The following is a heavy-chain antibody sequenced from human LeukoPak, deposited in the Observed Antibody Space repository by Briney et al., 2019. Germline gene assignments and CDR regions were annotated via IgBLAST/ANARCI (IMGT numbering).Heavy chain of an antibody. D-gene: IGHD4-23*01. Sequence: GGSLRLSCVASGFTVSSNYMTWVRQAPGKGLEWVSVVYSVGSTYYADSVRGRFTISRDNSKNTLYLQMNSLRAEDTAVYYCARRAGGYSHPYDYWGQGTLVTVSS. V-gene: IGHV3-53*01. CDR2: VYSVGST. J-gene: IGHJ4*02. CDR3: ARRAGGYSHPYDY. CDR1: GFTVSSNY.